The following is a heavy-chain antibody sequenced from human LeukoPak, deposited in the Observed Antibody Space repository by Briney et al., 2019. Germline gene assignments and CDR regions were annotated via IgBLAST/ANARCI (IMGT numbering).Heavy chain of an antibody. CDR2: IYPGDSDT. J-gene: IGHJ4*02. CDR1: GYSFTSYW. V-gene: IGHV5-51*01. D-gene: IGHD6-13*01. CDR3: ARGRGSSWYFDY. Sequence: GESLKISCKGSGYSFTSYWFGWVRQMPGNGMKWMGIIYPGDSDTRYRPSFQGQVTISADKSISTAYLQWSSLKDSDTAMYYCARGRGSSWYFDYWGQGTLVTVSS.